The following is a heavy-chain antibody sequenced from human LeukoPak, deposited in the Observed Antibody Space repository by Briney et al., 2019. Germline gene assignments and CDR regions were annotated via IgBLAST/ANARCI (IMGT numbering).Heavy chain of an antibody. CDR2: ISSSSSYI. CDR3: ARDGRGGYLDY. J-gene: IGHJ4*02. D-gene: IGHD3-16*01. Sequence: GGSLRLSCAASGFTFSSYSMNWVRQAPGKGLEWVSSISSSSSYIYCADSAKGRFTISRDNAKISLYLQMSSLRAEDTAVYYCARDGRGGYLDYWGQGTLVTVSS. CDR1: GFTFSSYS. V-gene: IGHV3-21*01.